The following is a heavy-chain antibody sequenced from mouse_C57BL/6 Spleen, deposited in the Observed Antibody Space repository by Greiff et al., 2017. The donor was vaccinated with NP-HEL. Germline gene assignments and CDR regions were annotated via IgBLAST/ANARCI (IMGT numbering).Heavy chain of an antibody. Sequence: DVQLVESGGGLVKPGGSLKLSCAASGFTFSSYAMSWVRQTPEKRLEWVATISDGGSYTYYPDNVKGRFTISRDNAKNNLYLQMSHLESEDTAMYYCAREGGFDYAMDYWGQGTSVTVSS. J-gene: IGHJ4*01. V-gene: IGHV5-4*01. CDR3: AREGGFDYAMDY. CDR1: GFTFSSYA. CDR2: ISDGGSYT.